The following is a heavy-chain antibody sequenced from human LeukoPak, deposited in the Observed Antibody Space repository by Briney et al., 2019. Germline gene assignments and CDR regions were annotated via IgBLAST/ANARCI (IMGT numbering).Heavy chain of an antibody. Sequence: GGSLRFSCAASGFTFSSYGMHWVRQAPGKGLEWVAVIWYDGSNKYYADSVKGRFTISRDNSKNTLYLQMNSLRAEDTAVYYCAKDYYDSSGFPNWFDPWGQGTLVTVSS. CDR2: IWYDGSNK. D-gene: IGHD3-22*01. CDR1: GFTFSSYG. CDR3: AKDYYDSSGFPNWFDP. V-gene: IGHV3-33*06. J-gene: IGHJ5*02.